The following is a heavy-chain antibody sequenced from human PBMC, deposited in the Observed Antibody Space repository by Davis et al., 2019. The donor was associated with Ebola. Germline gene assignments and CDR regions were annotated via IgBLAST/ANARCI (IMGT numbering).Heavy chain of an antibody. V-gene: IGHV4-39*01. CDR2: IFYSGST. J-gene: IGHJ4*02. CDR1: GDSISSNSYY. CDR3: ARRPDILATTGFDY. Sequence: PSETLSLTCTVSGDSISSNSYYWGWIRQPPGEGLAWIGSIFYSGSTYYNASLKSRVTISVDTSKNQFSLKLSSVTAADTAVYYCARRPDILATTGFDYWGQGTLVTVSS. D-gene: IGHD5-12*01.